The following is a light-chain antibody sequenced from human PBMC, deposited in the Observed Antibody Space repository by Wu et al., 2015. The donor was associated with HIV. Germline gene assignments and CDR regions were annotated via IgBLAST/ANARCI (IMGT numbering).Light chain of an antibody. CDR2: GAS. V-gene: IGKV3-15*01. Sequence: EIVLTQSPATLSLSPGERATLSCRASQSVSSYLAWYQQKPGQAPRLLIYGASTRATGIPARFSGSGSGTEFTLTISSMQSEXSAIYYCQHYNKIPPLTFGGGTKVRSN. CDR1: QSVSSY. J-gene: IGKJ4*01. CDR3: QHYNKIPPLT.